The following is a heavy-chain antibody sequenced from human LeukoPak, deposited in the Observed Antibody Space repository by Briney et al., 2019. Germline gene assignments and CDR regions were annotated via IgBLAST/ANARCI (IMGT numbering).Heavy chain of an antibody. V-gene: IGHV3-53*01. CDR2: IYSGGST. D-gene: IGHD4-23*01. CDR3: ARAPDEVTGFDY. CDR1: GFTVSSNY. J-gene: IGHJ4*02. Sequence: GGSLRLSGAASGFTVSSNYMSWVRQAPGKGLEWVSVIYSGGSTYYADSVKGRFTISRDNSKNTLYLQMNSLRAEDTAVYYCARAPDEVTGFDYWGQGTLVTASS.